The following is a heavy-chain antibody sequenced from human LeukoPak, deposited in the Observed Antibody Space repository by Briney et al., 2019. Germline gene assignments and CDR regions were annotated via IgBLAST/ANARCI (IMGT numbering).Heavy chain of an antibody. CDR3: ARGERGYYDSSGIFDY. D-gene: IGHD3-22*01. CDR1: GFTFSSYA. V-gene: IGHV3-23*01. CDR2: ISGSGGST. Sequence: GGSLRLSCAASGFTFSSYAMSWVRQAPGKGLEWVSAISGSGGSTYYADSVKGRFTISRDNAKNSLYLQMNSLRAEDTAVYYCARGERGYYDSSGIFDYWGQGTLVTVSS. J-gene: IGHJ4*02.